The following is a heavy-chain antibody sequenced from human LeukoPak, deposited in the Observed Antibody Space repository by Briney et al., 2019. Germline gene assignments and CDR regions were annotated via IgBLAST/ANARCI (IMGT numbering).Heavy chain of an antibody. CDR2: IYYSGST. Sequence: SQTLSLTCTVSGGSISSGGYYWSWLRQHPGKGLEWIGYIYYSGSTYYNPSLKSRVTISVDTSKNQFSLKLSSVIAADTAVYYCARGAIPNWFDPWGQGTLVTVSS. V-gene: IGHV4-31*03. J-gene: IGHJ5*02. CDR1: GGSISSGGYY. CDR3: ARGAIPNWFDP.